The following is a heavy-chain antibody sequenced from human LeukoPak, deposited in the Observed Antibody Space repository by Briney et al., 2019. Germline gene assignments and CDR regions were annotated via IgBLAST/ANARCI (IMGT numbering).Heavy chain of an antibody. V-gene: IGHV4-34*01. D-gene: IGHD5-18*01. CDR3: ARRGGYSYGYGY. CDR1: GGSFSGYY. J-gene: IGHJ4*02. Sequence: SETLSLTCAVYGGSFSGYYWSCIRQPPGKGLEWIGEINHSGSTNYNPSLKSRVTISVDTSKNQFSLKLSSVTAADTAVYYCARRGGYSYGYGYWGQGTLVTVSS. CDR2: INHSGST.